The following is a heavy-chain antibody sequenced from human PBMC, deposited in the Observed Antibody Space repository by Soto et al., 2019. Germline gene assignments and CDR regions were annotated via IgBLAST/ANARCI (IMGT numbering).Heavy chain of an antibody. CDR2: ISGSGGST. D-gene: IGHD3-10*01. CDR3: AKDHTLWFGEGYYFDY. J-gene: IGHJ4*02. V-gene: IGHV3-23*01. CDR1: GFTFSSYA. Sequence: GGSLRLSCAASGFTFSSYAMSWVRQAPGKGLEWVSAISGSGGSTYYADSVKGRFTISRDNSKNTLYLQMNSLRAEDTAVYYCAKDHTLWFGEGYYFDYWGQGTLVTVSS.